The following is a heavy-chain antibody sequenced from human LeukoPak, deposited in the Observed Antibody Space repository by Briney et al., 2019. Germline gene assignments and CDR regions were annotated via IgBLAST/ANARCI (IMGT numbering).Heavy chain of an antibody. Sequence: PGGSLRLSCAASGFTFDDYTMHWVRQAPRKGLEWVSLISWDGGSTYYADSVKGRFTISRDNSKNSLYLQMNSLRTEDTALYYCAKDVNLRDSYGPIDYWGQGTLVTVSS. J-gene: IGHJ4*02. V-gene: IGHV3-43*01. D-gene: IGHD5-18*01. CDR2: ISWDGGST. CDR1: GFTFDDYT. CDR3: AKDVNLRDSYGPIDY.